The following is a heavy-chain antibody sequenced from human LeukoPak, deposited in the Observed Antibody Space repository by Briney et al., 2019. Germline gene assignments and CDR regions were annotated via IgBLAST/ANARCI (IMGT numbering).Heavy chain of an antibody. CDR1: GYSFTSYW. V-gene: IGHV5-51*01. CDR3: ARQGIGDDILTGDPITNYYYYGMDV. D-gene: IGHD3-9*01. J-gene: IGHJ6*02. CDR2: IYPGDSDT. Sequence: GESLKISCKGSGYSFTSYWIGWVRQMPGKGLEWMGIIYPGDSDTRYSPSFQGQVTISADKSISTAYLQWSSLKASDTAMYYCARQGIGDDILTGDPITNYYYYGMDVWGQGTTVTVSS.